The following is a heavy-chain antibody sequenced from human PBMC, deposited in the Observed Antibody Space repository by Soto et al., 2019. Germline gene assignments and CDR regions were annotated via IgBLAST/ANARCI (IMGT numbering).Heavy chain of an antibody. V-gene: IGHV3-48*02. D-gene: IGHD3-22*01. Sequence: GGSLRLSCAASGFTFSSYSMNWVRQAPGKGLEWVSYISSSSSTIYYADSVKGRFTISRDNAKNSLYLQMNSLRDEDTAVYYCARDDPHSSGSPYFDYWGQGTLVTVSS. CDR2: ISSSSSTI. J-gene: IGHJ4*02. CDR3: ARDDPHSSGSPYFDY. CDR1: GFTFSSYS.